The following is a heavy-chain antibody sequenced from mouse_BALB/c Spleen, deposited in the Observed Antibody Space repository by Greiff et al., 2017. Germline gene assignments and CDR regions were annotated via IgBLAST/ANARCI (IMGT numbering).Heavy chain of an antibody. D-gene: IGHD1-1*01. V-gene: IGHV5-6-5*01. CDR3: ASGRITPTRIAMDY. CDR2: ISSGGST. CDR1: GFTFTSYS. J-gene: IGHJ4*01. Sequence: DVKLVESGAGLVKPGGSLKLSCSASGFTFTSYSMSWVRQTPGKRLEWIGSISSGGSTYYPDTVKSRFTIPRDNTRNIMYLQMSSLLTEDTAMDYCASGRITPTRIAMDYWGQGTSVTVSS.